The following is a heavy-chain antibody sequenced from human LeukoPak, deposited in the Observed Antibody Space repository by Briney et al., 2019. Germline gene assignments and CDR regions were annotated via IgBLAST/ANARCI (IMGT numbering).Heavy chain of an antibody. V-gene: IGHV3-23*01. D-gene: IGHD3-10*01. Sequence: GGSLRLSCVASGFTFSSYAMSWVRQAPGKGLEWVSTIGGSGARTYYADSVKGRFTISRDNSKNTLYLQMHSLKAEDTAVYYCAKEVSGSYDYWGQGTLVTVSS. CDR1: GFTFSSYA. J-gene: IGHJ4*02. CDR3: AKEVSGSYDY. CDR2: IGGSGART.